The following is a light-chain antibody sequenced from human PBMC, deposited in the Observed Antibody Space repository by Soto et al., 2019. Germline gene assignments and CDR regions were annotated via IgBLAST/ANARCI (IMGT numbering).Light chain of an antibody. CDR3: QQYNSYSYT. CDR1: ESVSSW. J-gene: IGKJ2*01. Sequence: DILMTQSPSTLSASVGDRVTITCRASESVSSWLAWYQQKPGKAPKLLIYKASSLQSGVPPRFSGSGSGTEFTLTISSLQPDDFATYYCQQYNSYSYTFGQGTKLEIK. V-gene: IGKV1-5*03. CDR2: KAS.